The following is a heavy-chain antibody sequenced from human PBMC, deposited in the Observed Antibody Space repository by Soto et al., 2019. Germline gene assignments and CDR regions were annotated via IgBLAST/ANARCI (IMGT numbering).Heavy chain of an antibody. CDR3: ARQKGY. V-gene: IGHV5-51*01. Sequence: GDSLKVSCKASAYSFTNSWIGWVRQMPGKSLGWMGIIYPGDSQTRYSPSFQGQVTISAAKSTSSPYLQWSSLKASDTAMYYCARQKGYWGQGTLVTVS. CDR1: AYSFTNSW. CDR2: IYPGDSQT. J-gene: IGHJ4*02.